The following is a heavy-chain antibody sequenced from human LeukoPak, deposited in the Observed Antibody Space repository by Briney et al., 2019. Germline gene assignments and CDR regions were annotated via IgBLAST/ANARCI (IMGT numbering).Heavy chain of an antibody. J-gene: IGHJ6*03. V-gene: IGHV3-21*01. CDR2: ISSSSSYI. D-gene: IGHD3-3*01. CDR3: ARDESFRSGGPLWYYYMDV. Sequence: PGGSLRLSCAASGFTFSSYSMNWVRQAPGKGLEWVSSISSSSSYIYYADSVKGRFTISRGNAKNSLYLQMNSLRAEDTAVYYCARDESFRSGGPLWYYYMDVWGKGTTVTVSS. CDR1: GFTFSSYS.